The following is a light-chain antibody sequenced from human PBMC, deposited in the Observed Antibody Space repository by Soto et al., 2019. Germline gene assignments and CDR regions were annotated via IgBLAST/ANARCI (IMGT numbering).Light chain of an antibody. CDR3: AAWDDSRSGV. V-gene: IGLV1-47*01. CDR2: RNN. J-gene: IGLJ1*01. Sequence: QSVLTQPPSASGTPGQRVTISCSGSSSNIGSNYVYWYQQLPGTAPKLLIYRNNQRPSGVPDRFSGSKSGTSASLAISGLRSEDEADYYCAAWDDSRSGVFGSGTKGTVL. CDR1: SSNIGSNY.